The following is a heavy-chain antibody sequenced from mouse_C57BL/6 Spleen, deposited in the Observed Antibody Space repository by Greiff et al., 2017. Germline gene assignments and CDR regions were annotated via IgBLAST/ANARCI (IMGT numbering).Heavy chain of an antibody. CDR2: IDPEDGET. CDR3: AYSYYGSREVYYSAMDY. D-gene: IGHD1-1*01. CDR1: GFNIKDYY. V-gene: IGHV14-2*01. J-gene: IGHJ4*01. Sequence: EVQLQQSGAELVKPGASVKLSCTASGFNIKDYYMHWVKQRTEQGLEWIGRIDPEDGETKYAPKFQGKATITADTSSNTAYLQLSSLTSEDTAVYYCAYSYYGSREVYYSAMDYWGQGPSVTVSS.